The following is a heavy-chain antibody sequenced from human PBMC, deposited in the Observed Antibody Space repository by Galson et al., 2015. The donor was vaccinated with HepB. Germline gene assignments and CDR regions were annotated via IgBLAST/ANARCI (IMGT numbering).Heavy chain of an antibody. CDR2: INAGNGNT. J-gene: IGHJ4*02. V-gene: IGHV1-3*01. CDR1: GYTFTSYG. CDR3: ARDSYDFWSGYSY. Sequence: SVKVSCKASGYTFTSYGMHWVRQAPGQRLEWMGWINAGNGNTKYSQKFQGRVTITRDTSASTAYMELSSLRSEDTAIYYCARDSYDFWSGYSYWGQGTLVTVSS. D-gene: IGHD3-3*01.